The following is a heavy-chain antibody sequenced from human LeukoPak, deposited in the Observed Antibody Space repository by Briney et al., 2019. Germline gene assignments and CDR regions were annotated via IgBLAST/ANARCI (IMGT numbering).Heavy chain of an antibody. J-gene: IGHJ5*02. D-gene: IGHD2-2*01. CDR3: AGQGLVVPAAMA. Sequence: SETLSLTRAVYGGSFSGYYWSWIRQPPGKGLEWIGEINHSGSTNYNPSLKSRVTISVDTSKNQFSLKLSSVTAADTAVYYCAGQGLVVPAAMAWGQGTLVTVSS. CDR1: GGSFSGYY. CDR2: INHSGST. V-gene: IGHV4-34*01.